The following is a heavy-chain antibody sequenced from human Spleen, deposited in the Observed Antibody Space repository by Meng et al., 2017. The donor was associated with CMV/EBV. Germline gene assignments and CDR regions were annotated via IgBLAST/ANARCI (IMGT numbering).Heavy chain of an antibody. J-gene: IGHJ6*02. CDR3: AKVGSMAIVVVPAAIVYGMDV. CDR1: GFTFTTFS. Sequence: GESLKISCAASGFTFTTFSVHWVRQAPGKGLEWVADISYDGNDKYYADSVKGRFTISRDNSKNTLYLQMNSLRAEDTAVYYCAKVGSMAIVVVPAAIVYGMDVWGQGTTVTVSS. CDR2: ISYDGNDK. D-gene: IGHD2-2*03. V-gene: IGHV3-30*04.